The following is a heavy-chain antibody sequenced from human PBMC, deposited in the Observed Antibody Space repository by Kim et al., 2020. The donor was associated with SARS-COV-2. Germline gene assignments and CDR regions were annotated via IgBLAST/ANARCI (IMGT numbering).Heavy chain of an antibody. Sequence: GGSLRLSCAASGFTFSSYGMHWVRQAPGKGLEWVAVISYDGSNKYYADSVKGRFTISRDNSKNTLYLQMNSLRAEDTAVYYCAKGGRVWYDFWSGYYGEGFDPWGQGTLVTVSS. CDR3: AKGGRVWYDFWSGYYGEGFDP. D-gene: IGHD3-3*01. V-gene: IGHV3-30*18. CDR1: GFTFSSYG. CDR2: ISYDGSNK. J-gene: IGHJ5*02.